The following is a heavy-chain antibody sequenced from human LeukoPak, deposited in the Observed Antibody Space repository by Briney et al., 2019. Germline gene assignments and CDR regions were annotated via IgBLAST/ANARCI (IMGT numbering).Heavy chain of an antibody. CDR1: GNSISSGDYY. J-gene: IGHJ4*02. D-gene: IGHD1-26*01. V-gene: IGHV4-61*02. CDR3: ARDSGNYYWDY. Sequence: NPSQTLSLTCTVSGNSISSGDYYWSWIRQPAGKGLEWIGRIYTSGSTNYNPSLKSRVTISVDTSKNQFSLKLSSVTAADTAVYYCARDSGNYYWDYWGQGTLVTVSS. CDR2: IYTSGST.